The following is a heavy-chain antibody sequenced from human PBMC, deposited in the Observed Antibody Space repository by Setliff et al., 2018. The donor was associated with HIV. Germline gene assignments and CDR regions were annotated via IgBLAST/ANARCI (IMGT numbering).Heavy chain of an antibody. J-gene: IGHJ6*02. V-gene: IGHV3-23*01. CDR2: ITSSAGSR. CDR1: GFTFSSYA. Sequence: GGSLRLSCAASGFTFSSYAMSWVRQTPGKGLEWVSFITSSAGSRYYSDSVKGRFTISRDNAKNSMDLQMNSLRAEDTAIYYCARKLRPGHGVDVWGQGTTVTVSS. CDR3: ARKLRPGHGVDV. D-gene: IGHD3-10*01.